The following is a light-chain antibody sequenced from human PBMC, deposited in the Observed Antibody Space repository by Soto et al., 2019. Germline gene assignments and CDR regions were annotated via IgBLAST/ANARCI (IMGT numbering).Light chain of an antibody. CDR2: EAS. V-gene: IGKV1-5*03. J-gene: IGKJ1*01. CDR3: QQYNGNSGT. Sequence: DIQMTQSPSTVSAAVGDSVTISCRASESVSRWLAWFQQKPGKAPTLLIYEASKLDDGVPSRFRGRGYGQECSLTLTSLQPDDSATYYCQQYNGNSGTFGQGTKVEIK. CDR1: ESVSRW.